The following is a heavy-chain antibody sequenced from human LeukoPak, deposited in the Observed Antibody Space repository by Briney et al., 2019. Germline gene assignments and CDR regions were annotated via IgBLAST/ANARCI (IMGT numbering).Heavy chain of an antibody. D-gene: IGHD3-10*01. J-gene: IGHJ4*02. CDR3: AGVFSGRRPFEL. CDR2: VYYRGAN. CDR1: GDTITSYY. V-gene: IGHV4-59*01. Sequence: TPSETLSLTCTASGDTITSYYWNWHRQPPGKGLEGIGYVYYRGANNYNLSLKTRVTTSIDTSKKQFSLMLSSVTAADTAVYFCAGVFSGRRPFELWGKGTLVTVSS.